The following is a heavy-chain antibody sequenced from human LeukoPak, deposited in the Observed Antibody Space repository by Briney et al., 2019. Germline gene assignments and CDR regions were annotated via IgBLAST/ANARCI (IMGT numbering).Heavy chain of an antibody. CDR2: IYYSGST. CDR1: GGSISSSSYY. V-gene: IGHV4-39*01. Sequence: SEALSLTCTVSGGSISSSSYYWGWIRQPPGKGLEWIGSIYYSGSTYYNPSLKSRVTISVDTSKNQFSLKLSSVTAADTAVYYCARLGWNDFWSGTRPAGLSWFDPWGQGTLVTVSS. CDR3: ARLGWNDFWSGTRPAGLSWFDP. J-gene: IGHJ5*02. D-gene: IGHD3-3*01.